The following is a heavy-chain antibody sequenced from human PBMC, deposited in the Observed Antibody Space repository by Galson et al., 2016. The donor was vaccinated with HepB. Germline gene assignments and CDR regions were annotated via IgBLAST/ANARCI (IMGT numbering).Heavy chain of an antibody. CDR2: INPSGGST. CDR1: GYTFTSYY. D-gene: IGHD3/OR15-3a*01. CDR3: ARGTGTGGYFDH. V-gene: IGHV1-46*01. J-gene: IGHJ4*02. Sequence: SVKVSCKASGYTFTSYYMHWVRQAPGRGLEWMGIINPSGGSTSYAQKFQGRVTVTRDTSTSTVYMELSSLRSEDTAVYYCARGTGTGGYFDHWGQGTLVTVSS.